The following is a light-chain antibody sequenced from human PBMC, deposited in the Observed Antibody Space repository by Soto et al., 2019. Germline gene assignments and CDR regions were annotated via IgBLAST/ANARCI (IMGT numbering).Light chain of an antibody. Sequence: VLTRPPSVSAAPGQKVSISCSGSSSNIGNNYVSWYQQFPGTAPKLLIYDNNKRPSGIPDRFSGSKSGTSATLDITGLQTGDEADYYCGTWDNGLSAPYVFGAGTKVTVL. CDR3: GTWDNGLSAPYV. V-gene: IGLV1-51*01. CDR1: SSNIGNNY. CDR2: DNN. J-gene: IGLJ1*01.